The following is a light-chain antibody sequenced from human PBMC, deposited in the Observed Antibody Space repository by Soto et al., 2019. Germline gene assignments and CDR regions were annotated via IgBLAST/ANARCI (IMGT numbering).Light chain of an antibody. CDR2: AAF. J-gene: IGKJ5*01. CDR1: EYINSR. CDR3: QQADSFPLN. V-gene: IGKV1-12*01. Sequence: DIQMTQSPSSVSASVGDRVTISCRASEYINSRLAWYQQKPGNAPKLLIYAAFILQSGVPSRFSGYGSGTDFTLSISSLQPEDFATYYCQQADSFPLNVGQGTRLEIK.